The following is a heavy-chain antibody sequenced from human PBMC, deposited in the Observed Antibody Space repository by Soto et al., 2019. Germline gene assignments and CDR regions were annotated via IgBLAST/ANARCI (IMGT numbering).Heavy chain of an antibody. Sequence: KLPETLSLTCTVSGGSISNYYWSWIRQPPGKGLEWIGYIHYSGNTKYNPSLKSRVTISSDTSKDQFSLKLTSMTAADTAVYYCARGHYDFWSGYFATIDYWGQGTLVTVSS. D-gene: IGHD3-3*01. V-gene: IGHV4-59*08. CDR2: IHYSGNT. CDR1: GGSISNYY. J-gene: IGHJ4*02. CDR3: ARGHYDFWSGYFATIDY.